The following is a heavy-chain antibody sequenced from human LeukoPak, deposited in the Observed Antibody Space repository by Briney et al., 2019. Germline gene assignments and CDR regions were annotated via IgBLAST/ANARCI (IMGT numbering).Heavy chain of an antibody. Sequence: GGSLRLSCAASGFTFSSYAMSWVRQAPGKGLEWVSAISGSGGSTYYADSVKGRFAISSDNSKNTLYLQMNSLRAEDTAVYYCAKGYSTLNYYGMDVWGQGTTVTVSS. V-gene: IGHV3-23*01. CDR2: ISGSGGST. CDR3: AKGYSTLNYYGMDV. D-gene: IGHD4-11*01. J-gene: IGHJ6*02. CDR1: GFTFSSYA.